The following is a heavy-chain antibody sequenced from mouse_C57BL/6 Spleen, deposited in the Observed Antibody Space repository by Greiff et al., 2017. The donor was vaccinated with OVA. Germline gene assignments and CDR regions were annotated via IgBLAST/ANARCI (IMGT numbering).Heavy chain of an antibody. J-gene: IGHJ4*01. CDR3: ARGATVEDY. CDR2: IYPGSGNT. Sequence: QVQLKESGPELVKPGASVKISCKASGYSFTSYYIHWVKQRPGQGLEWIGWIYPGSGNTKYNEKFKGKATLTADTSSSTAYMQLSSLTSEDSAVYYCARGATVEDYWGQGTSVTVSS. V-gene: IGHV1-66*01. CDR1: GYSFTSYY. D-gene: IGHD1-1*01.